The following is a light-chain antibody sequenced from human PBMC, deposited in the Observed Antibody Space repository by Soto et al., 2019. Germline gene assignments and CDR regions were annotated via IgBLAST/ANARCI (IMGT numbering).Light chain of an antibody. V-gene: IGKV3-11*01. CDR3: QHHSDWPLT. Sequence: VLLLSPGTLSLSPGERATLSCRASQSISSSLAWYQQNPGQAPRLLIFDASNRATGIPVRFSGSGSGTDFTLTISSLEPDDFTLYYCQHHSDWPLTSGGGAKVEIK. CDR2: DAS. J-gene: IGKJ4*01. CDR1: QSISSS.